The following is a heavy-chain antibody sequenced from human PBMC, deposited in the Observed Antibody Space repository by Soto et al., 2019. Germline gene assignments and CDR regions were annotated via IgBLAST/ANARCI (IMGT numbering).Heavy chain of an antibody. J-gene: IGHJ4*02. CDR1: GFSLSTGGMC. D-gene: IGHD5-18*01. CDR2: IDWDDDK. CDR3: ARIQWIQLWPNFDY. V-gene: IGHV2-70*01. Sequence: GPTLVNPTQTLTLTCTFSGFSLSTGGMCVSWIRQPPGKALEWLALIDWDDDKYYSASLKTRLTISKDTSKNQVVLTMTNMDPVDTATYYCARIQWIQLWPNFDYWGQGTLVTVSS.